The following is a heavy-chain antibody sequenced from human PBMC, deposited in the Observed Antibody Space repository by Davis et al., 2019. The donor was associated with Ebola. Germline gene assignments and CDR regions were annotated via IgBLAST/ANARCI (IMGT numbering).Heavy chain of an antibody. J-gene: IGHJ4*02. V-gene: IGHV3-30*02. CDR1: GFTFTSYG. D-gene: IGHD2-2*03. CDR2: IRYDGSNK. CDR3: VDPDDF. Sequence: GESLKISCAASGFTFTSYGIHWVRQAPGKGLEWVASIRYDGSNKYYADSVKGRFTISRDNSKNTLYLQMNTLRAEDTTVYYCVDPDDFWGQGTLVTVSS.